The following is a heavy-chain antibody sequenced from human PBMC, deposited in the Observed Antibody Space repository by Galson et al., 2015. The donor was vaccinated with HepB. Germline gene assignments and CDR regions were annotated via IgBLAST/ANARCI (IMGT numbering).Heavy chain of an antibody. Sequence: SVKVSCKASGGTFSSYAISWVRQAPGQGLEWMGGIIPIFGTANYAQKFQGRVTITADESTSTAYMELSSLRSEDTAVYYCATNSLGVTIFGVVIPPWPTGYYYYGMDVWGQGTTVTVSS. CDR2: IIPIFGTA. D-gene: IGHD3-3*01. V-gene: IGHV1-69*13. CDR3: ATNSLGVTIFGVVIPPWPTGYYYYGMDV. CDR1: GGTFSSYA. J-gene: IGHJ6*02.